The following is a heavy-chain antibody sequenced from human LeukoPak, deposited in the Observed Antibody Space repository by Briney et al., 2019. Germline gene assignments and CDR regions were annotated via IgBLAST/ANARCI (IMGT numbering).Heavy chain of an antibody. J-gene: IGHJ4*02. CDR2: INPNSGGT. Sequence: RASVKVSRKASGHTFTAYYMFWVRQAPGQGLEWMGWINPNSGGTNYAPKFQGRVTMTRDTSISTAYMELSGLTSDDTAVYFCATYYSDTSARDWGQGTLVTVSS. CDR1: GHTFTAYY. D-gene: IGHD3-22*01. V-gene: IGHV1-2*02. CDR3: ATYYSDTSARD.